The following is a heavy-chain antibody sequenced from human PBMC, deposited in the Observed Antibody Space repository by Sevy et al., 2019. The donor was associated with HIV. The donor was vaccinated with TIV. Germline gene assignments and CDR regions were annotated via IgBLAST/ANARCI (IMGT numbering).Heavy chain of an antibody. CDR3: ARAQQVTMLVVIGGLYFDF. CDR1: GFTFSSYT. CDR2: ITGGSSYI. D-gene: IGHD3-22*01. J-gene: IGHJ4*02. V-gene: IGHV3-21*01. Sequence: GGSLRLSCAASGFTFSSYTMNWVRQAPGKGLEWVSSITGGSSYIYYADSVKGRFTISRDNAKNSLYLQMNSLRAEDTAVYYCARAQQVTMLVVIGGLYFDFWGQGTLVTVSS.